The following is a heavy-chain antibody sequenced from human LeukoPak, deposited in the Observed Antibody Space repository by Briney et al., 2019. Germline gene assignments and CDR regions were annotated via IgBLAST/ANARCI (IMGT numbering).Heavy chain of an antibody. CDR3: AKDGGVDPTMASLDYFDL. J-gene: IGHJ4*02. D-gene: IGHD5-18*01. V-gene: IGHV1-46*01. CDR1: GYTFTNSH. CDR2: INPLDVAT. Sequence: ASVKVSCKASGYTFTNSHMHWVRQAPGRGLEWMGMINPLDVATSYAQKFQGRVTMTSDTSTSTVYMELGSLKSEDTAVYYCAKDGGVDPTMASLDYFDLWGQGTLVTVSS.